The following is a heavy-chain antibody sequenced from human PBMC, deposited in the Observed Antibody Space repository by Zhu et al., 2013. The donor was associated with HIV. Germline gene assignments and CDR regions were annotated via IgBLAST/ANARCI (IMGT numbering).Heavy chain of an antibody. J-gene: IGHJ4*02. CDR3: ARDPDAAFDFVGVPATIKRIDY. V-gene: IGHV1-18*01. D-gene: IGHD2-2*02. Sequence: QAQLVQSGAEVKKPGASVKVSCKASGYTFSRFGISWVRQAPGQGLEWMGWINTENGERKYVEKFQDRLTVTADMSTDTAYMELTSLTSDDTAVYYCARDPDAAFDFVGVPATIKRIDYWGQGTLVTVSS. CDR2: INTENGER. CDR1: GYTFSRFG.